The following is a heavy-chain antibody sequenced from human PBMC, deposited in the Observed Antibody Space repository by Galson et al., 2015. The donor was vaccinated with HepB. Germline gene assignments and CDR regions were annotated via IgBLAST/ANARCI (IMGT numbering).Heavy chain of an antibody. D-gene: IGHD3-10*01. V-gene: IGHV1-2*02. CDR3: ARVYGSGGNNYYYGMDV. Sequence: SVKVSCKASGYTFTGHYMHWVRQAPGQGLEWMGWINPNSGGTNYAQKFQGRVTMTRDTSISTAYMELSRLRSDDTAVYYCARVYGSGGNNYYYGMDVWGQGTAVTVSS. J-gene: IGHJ6*02. CDR1: GYTFTGHY. CDR2: INPNSGGT.